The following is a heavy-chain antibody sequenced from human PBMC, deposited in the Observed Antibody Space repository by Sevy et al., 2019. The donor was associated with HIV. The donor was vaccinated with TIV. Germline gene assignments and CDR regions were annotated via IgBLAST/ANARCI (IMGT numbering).Heavy chain of an antibody. V-gene: IGHV3-23*01. CDR1: GFTFSSYA. CDR3: AKDRYDGSGYYPEGAFDI. CDR2: ISGSGGST. D-gene: IGHD3-22*01. J-gene: IGHJ3*02. Sequence: GGSLRLSCAASGFTFSSYAMNWVHQAPGKGLEWVSTISGSGGSTYYGDSVKGRFTISRDNSKNTVYLQMSSLRAKDKALYYCAKDRYDGSGYYPEGAFDIWGQGTKVTVSS.